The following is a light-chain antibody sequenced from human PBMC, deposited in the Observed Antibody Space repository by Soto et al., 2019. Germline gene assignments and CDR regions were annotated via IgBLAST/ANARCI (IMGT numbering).Light chain of an antibody. CDR3: MLYYNTVGLV. Sequence: AVVTQEPSLTVSPGGTVTLTCASKTGTVTSGHYPYWFQQRPGQAPRTLIYDTTNRHSWTPGRFSGSLLGGKAALTLSGAQPEDEAEYFCMLYYNTVGLVFGGGTKVTVL. CDR1: TGTVTSGHY. J-gene: IGLJ3*02. V-gene: IGLV7-46*01. CDR2: DTT.